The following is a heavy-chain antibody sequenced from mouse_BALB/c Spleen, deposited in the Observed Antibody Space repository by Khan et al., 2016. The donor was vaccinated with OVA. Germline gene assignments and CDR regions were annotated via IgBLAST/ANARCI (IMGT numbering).Heavy chain of an antibody. CDR3: ARQGSYYCSSWFAY. V-gene: IGHV4-1*02. Sequence: EVKLLESGGGLVQPGGSLKLSCAASGFDFSRYWMSWVRQAPGKGLEWIGEINPDSSTINYTPSLKDKFIISRDNAKNTLYLQMSKVRSEDTALYYCARQGSYYCSSWFAYWGQGTLVTVSA. J-gene: IGHJ3*01. D-gene: IGHD1-1*01. CDR2: INPDSSTI. CDR1: GFDFSRYW.